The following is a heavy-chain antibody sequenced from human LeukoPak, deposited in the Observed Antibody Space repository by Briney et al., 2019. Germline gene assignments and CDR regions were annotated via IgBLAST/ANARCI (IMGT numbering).Heavy chain of an antibody. Sequence: SETLSLTCTVSGYSISSSSYSWGWIRQPPGKGLEWLGSIFYSGSTYYNPSLKSRVTISVDTSKNQFSLKMSFVTAADTAVYYCARQPYYYGSGRNFDYWGQGTLVTVSS. V-gene: IGHV4-39*01. D-gene: IGHD3-10*01. CDR3: ARQPYYYGSGRNFDY. CDR1: GYSISSSSYS. CDR2: IFYSGST. J-gene: IGHJ4*02.